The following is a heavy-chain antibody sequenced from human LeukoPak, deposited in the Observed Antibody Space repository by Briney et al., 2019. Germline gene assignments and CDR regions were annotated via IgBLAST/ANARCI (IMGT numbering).Heavy chain of an antibody. Sequence: GASVKVSCKASGYTFTSYYMHWVRQAPGQGLEWMGIINPSGGSTSYTQKFQGRVTMTRDTSTSTVYVELSSLRSEDTAVYYCASPGPRNWNKYLHDAFDIWGQGTMVTVSS. J-gene: IGHJ3*02. CDR1: GYTFTSYY. CDR3: ASPGPRNWNKYLHDAFDI. V-gene: IGHV1-46*01. D-gene: IGHD1/OR15-1a*01. CDR2: INPSGGST.